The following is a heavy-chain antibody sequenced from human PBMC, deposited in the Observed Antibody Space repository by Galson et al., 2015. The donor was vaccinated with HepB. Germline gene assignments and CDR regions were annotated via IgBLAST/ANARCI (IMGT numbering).Heavy chain of an antibody. CDR3: ARGQAATGDD. CDR1: GFTFSSHS. D-gene: IGHD6-13*01. V-gene: IGHV3-48*04. CDR2: INGRSDTI. Sequence: SLRLSCAGSGFTFSSHSMHWVRQAPGKGLEWISYINGRSDTIYYADSVKGRFTISRDNAKNSLYLQMNSLRVEDTALYYCARGQAATGDDWGQGTLVTVSS. J-gene: IGHJ4*02.